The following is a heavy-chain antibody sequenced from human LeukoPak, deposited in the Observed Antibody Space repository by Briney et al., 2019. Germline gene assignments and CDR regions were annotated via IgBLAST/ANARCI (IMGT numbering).Heavy chain of an antibody. D-gene: IGHD3-10*01. CDR1: GFTFSSYG. Sequence: GGSLRLSCAASGFTFSSYGMHWVRQAPGKGLEWVAVIWYDGSNKYYADSVKGRFTISRDNSKNTLYLQMSSLRAEDTAVYYCAREKGYYGSGSYYDYWGQGTLVTVSS. CDR2: IWYDGSNK. CDR3: AREKGYYGSGSYYDY. J-gene: IGHJ4*02. V-gene: IGHV3-33*01.